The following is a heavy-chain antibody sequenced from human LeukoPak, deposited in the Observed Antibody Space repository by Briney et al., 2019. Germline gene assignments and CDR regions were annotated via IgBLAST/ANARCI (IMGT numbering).Heavy chain of an antibody. CDR1: GGSFSGYY. CDR2: INHSGST. J-gene: IGHJ4*02. V-gene: IGHV4-34*01. Sequence: SETLSLTCAVYGGSFSGYYWSWIRQPPGKGLEWIGEINHSGSTNYNPSLKSRVTISVDTSKNQFSLKLSSVTAADTAVYYCAKGAFYCSSTSCYGTRLYYFDYWGQGTLVTVSS. D-gene: IGHD2-2*01. CDR3: AKGAFYCSSTSCYGTRLYYFDY.